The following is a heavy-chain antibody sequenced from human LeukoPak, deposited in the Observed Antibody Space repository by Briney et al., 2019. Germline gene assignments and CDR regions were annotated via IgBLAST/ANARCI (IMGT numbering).Heavy chain of an antibody. J-gene: IGHJ3*02. CDR2: INPSGGST. CDR3: ARSRSGCSGGSCYSGAFDI. CDR1: GYTFTSYY. D-gene: IGHD2-15*01. V-gene: IGHV1-46*01. Sequence: ASVKVSCKASGYTFTSYYMHWVRQAPGQGLEWMGIINPSGGSTSYAQKFQGRVTMTRDMSTSTVYMELSSLRSEDTAVYYCARSRSGCSGGSCYSGAFDIWGQGTMVTVSS.